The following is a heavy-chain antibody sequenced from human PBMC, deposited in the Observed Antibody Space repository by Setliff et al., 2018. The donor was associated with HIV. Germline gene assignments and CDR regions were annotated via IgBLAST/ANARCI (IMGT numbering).Heavy chain of an antibody. J-gene: IGHJ4*02. Sequence: SETLSLTCAVSGGSISSSNWWSWVRQPPGKGLEWIGEIYHSGSTNYNPSLKSRVTISVDKSKNQFSLKLSSVTAADTAGYYCAAERIHYYGSGSDLASDYWGQGTLGAVAS. D-gene: IGHD3-10*01. CDR3: AAERIHYYGSGSDLASDY. CDR1: GGSISSSNW. CDR2: IYHSGST. V-gene: IGHV4-4*02.